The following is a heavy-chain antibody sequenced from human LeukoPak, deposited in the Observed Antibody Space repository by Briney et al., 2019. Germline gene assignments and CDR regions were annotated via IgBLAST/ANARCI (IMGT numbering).Heavy chain of an antibody. CDR2: IYPGDSDT. CDR3: ARSGTIATRRNYIDY. J-gene: IGHJ4*02. V-gene: IGHV5-51*01. Sequence: GESLKISCKGSGYSFPTYWIGWVSQMPGKGLEWMGIIYPGDSDTRYSPSFEGEVTISADKSISTAYLQWSSLKASDTAMYYCARSGTIATRRNYIDYWGQGTLVTVSS. CDR1: GYSFPTYW. D-gene: IGHD6-6*01.